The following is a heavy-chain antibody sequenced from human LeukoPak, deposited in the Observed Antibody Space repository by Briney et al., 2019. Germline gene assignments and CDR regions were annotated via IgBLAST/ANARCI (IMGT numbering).Heavy chain of an antibody. CDR1: GFTFSTYA. Sequence: TGGSLRLSCAASGFTFSTYAIHWVRQAPGKGLEWVADAVKGRFTISRDISKNTLYLQMNSLRGEDTAVYYCAREVSDAFDIWGQGTMVTVSS. D-gene: IGHD4-11*01. CDR3: AREVSDAFDI. J-gene: IGHJ3*02. V-gene: IGHV3-30*04.